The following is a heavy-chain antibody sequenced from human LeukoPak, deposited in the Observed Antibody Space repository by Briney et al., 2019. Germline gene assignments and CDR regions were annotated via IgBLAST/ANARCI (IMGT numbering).Heavy chain of an antibody. J-gene: IGHJ6*02. Sequence: TGGSLRLSCAASGFTFSSFEMNWVRQAPGKGLEWVSYISSSGSTIHSADSVKGRFTISRDNAKNSLYLQMNSLRAEDTAVYYCARVGYGYGYYYNGMDVWGQGTTVTVSS. CDR2: ISSSGSTI. CDR3: ARVGYGYGYYYNGMDV. V-gene: IGHV3-48*03. CDR1: GFTFSSFE. D-gene: IGHD5-18*01.